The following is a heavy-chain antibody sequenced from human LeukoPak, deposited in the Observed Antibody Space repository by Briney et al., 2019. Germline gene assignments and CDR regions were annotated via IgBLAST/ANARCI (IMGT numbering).Heavy chain of an antibody. CDR1: GYTFTNYA. J-gene: IGHJ4*02. D-gene: IGHD5-18*01. Sequence: ASVKVSCKASGYTFTNYAISWVRQAPGQGLEWVGWISAYNGNTNYAQKLQGRVTMTEDTSTDTAYMELSSLRSEDTAVYYCATDFGYSYEHWGQGTLVTVSS. V-gene: IGHV1-18*01. CDR2: ISAYNGNT. CDR3: ATDFGYSYEH.